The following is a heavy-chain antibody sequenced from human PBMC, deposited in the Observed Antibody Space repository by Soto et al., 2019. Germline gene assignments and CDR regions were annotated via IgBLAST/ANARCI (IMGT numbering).Heavy chain of an antibody. V-gene: IGHV1-69*02. CDR2: FNPILSFS. Sequence: QVQLVQSGAEVKKPGSSVKVSCKASGDTFNFYTINWVRQAPGLGLEWMGRFNPILSFSNSALKFQGRVTLTADKAAGTAYIVLTSLRSEDTAIYYFATIFGSGSRAFDYWCKGGLVSVSS. CDR3: ATIFGSGSRAFDY. D-gene: IGHD3-10*01. CDR1: GDTFNFYT. J-gene: IGHJ4*02.